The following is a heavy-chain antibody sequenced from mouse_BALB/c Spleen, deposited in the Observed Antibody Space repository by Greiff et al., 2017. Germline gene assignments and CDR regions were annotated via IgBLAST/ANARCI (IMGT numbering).Heavy chain of an antibody. CDR3: ARVLTGYSWFAY. J-gene: IGHJ3*01. Sequence: VMLVESGPGLVAPSQSLSITCTVSGFSLTSYGVHWVRQPPGKGLEWLGVIWAGGSTNYNSALMSRLSISKDNSKSQVFLKMNSLQTDDTAMYYCARVLTGYSWFAYWGQGTLVTVSA. CDR2: IWAGGST. CDR1: GFSLTSYG. D-gene: IGHD4-1*01. V-gene: IGHV2-9*02.